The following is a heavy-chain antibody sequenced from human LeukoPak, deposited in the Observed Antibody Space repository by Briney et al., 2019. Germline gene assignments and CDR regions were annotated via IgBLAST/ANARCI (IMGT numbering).Heavy chain of an antibody. CDR1: GFSISIYN. CDR3: ARDYGDHGEYFDY. CDR2: ISRTSSSV. V-gene: IGHV3-48*02. Sequence: GGSLRLSCGASGFSISIYNINWVRQAPGKGLEWVSYISRTSSSVKYADSVKGRSTISRDNAKNSVYLQMNSLRDEDTALYYCARDYGDHGEYFDYWGQGTLVTVSS. J-gene: IGHJ4*02. D-gene: IGHD4-17*01.